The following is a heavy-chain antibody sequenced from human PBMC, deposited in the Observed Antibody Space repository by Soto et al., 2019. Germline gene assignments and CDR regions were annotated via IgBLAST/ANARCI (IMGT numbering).Heavy chain of an antibody. D-gene: IGHD7-27*01. V-gene: IGHV1-18*01. CDR2: ISAYNGST. J-gene: IGHJ3*02. CDR1: GYTFSSYC. Sequence: GGPVEVSCKASGYTFSSYCIRWGRQAPGQGLEWMGWISAYNGSTNYAQKLQGRVTMTTDTSTSTAYMELRSLRSDDTAVYYCARDLLGIDAFDIWGQGTMVTVSS. CDR3: ARDLLGIDAFDI.